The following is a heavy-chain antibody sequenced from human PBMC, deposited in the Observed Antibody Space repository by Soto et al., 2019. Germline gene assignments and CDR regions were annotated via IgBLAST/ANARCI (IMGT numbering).Heavy chain of an antibody. CDR1: GGTFSSYA. V-gene: IGHV1-69*01. CDR2: IIPIFGAA. Sequence: QVQLVQSGAEVKKPGSSVKVSCKASGGTFSSYAVSWVRQAPGQGLEWMGGIIPIFGAANYAQKFQGRVMITADESTSTAYMELSSLRSEDTAVYYCARVSYDGSSWYLTRPHYYYYGMDVWGQGTTVTVSS. CDR3: ARVSYDGSSWYLTRPHYYYYGMDV. D-gene: IGHD6-13*01. J-gene: IGHJ6*02.